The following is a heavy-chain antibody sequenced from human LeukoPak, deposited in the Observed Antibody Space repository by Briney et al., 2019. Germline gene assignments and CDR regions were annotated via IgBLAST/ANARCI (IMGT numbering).Heavy chain of an antibody. D-gene: IGHD3-3*01. J-gene: IGHJ6*02. CDR1: GGSISSYY. CDR2: IYYSGST. V-gene: IGHV4-59*01. CDR3: ARVTHYDFWSGYPTDYYYGMDV. Sequence: SETLSLTCTVSGGSISSYYWSWIRQPPGKGLEWLGYIYYSGSTNYNPSLKSRVTISVDTSKNQFSLKLSSVTAADTAVYYCARVTHYDFWSGYPTDYYYGMDVWGQGTTVTVSS.